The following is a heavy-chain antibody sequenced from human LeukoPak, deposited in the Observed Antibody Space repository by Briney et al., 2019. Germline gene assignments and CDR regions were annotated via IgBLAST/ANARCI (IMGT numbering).Heavy chain of an antibody. Sequence: GASVKVSCKASGYTFTSYGISWVRQAPGQGLEWMGWISAYNGNTNYAQKLQGRVTMTTDTSTSTAYMELWSLRSDDTAVYYCARDYLSIAARPGVWFDPWGQGTLVTVSS. D-gene: IGHD6-6*01. V-gene: IGHV1-18*01. J-gene: IGHJ5*02. CDR1: GYTFTSYG. CDR2: ISAYNGNT. CDR3: ARDYLSIAARPGVWFDP.